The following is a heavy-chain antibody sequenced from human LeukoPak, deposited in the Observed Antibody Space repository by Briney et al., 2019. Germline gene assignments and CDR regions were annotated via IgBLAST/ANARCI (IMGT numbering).Heavy chain of an antibody. Sequence: SETLSLTCAVYGGSFSGYYWSWLRQPPGKGLEWIGEINHSGSTNYNPSLKSRVTISVDTSKNQFSLKLSSVTAADTAVYYCARLLTGYYYYMDVWGKGTTVTVSS. J-gene: IGHJ6*03. D-gene: IGHD1-26*01. V-gene: IGHV4-34*01. CDR2: INHSGST. CDR1: GGSFSGYY. CDR3: ARLLTGYYYYMDV.